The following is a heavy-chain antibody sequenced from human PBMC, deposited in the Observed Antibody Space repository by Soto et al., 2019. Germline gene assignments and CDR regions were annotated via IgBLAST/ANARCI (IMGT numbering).Heavy chain of an antibody. D-gene: IGHD2-2*01. V-gene: IGHV4-31*03. CDR1: GGSISSGGYY. J-gene: IGHJ5*02. CDR3: ARGEIVVVPAGTNWFDP. Sequence: QVQLQESGPGLVKPSQTLSLTCTVSGGSISSGGYYWSWIRQHPGKGLEWIGYIYYSGSTYYNPSLKSRVTISVDTSKNQFSLKLSSVTAADTAVYYCARGEIVVVPAGTNWFDPWGQGTLVTVSP. CDR2: IYYSGST.